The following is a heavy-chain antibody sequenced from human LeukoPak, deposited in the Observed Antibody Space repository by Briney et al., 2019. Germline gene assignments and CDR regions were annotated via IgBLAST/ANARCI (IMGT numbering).Heavy chain of an antibody. D-gene: IGHD3-22*01. Sequence: SETLSLTCTVSGGSISGYYWSWIRQPPGKGLEWIGYIYYSGSTNYNPSLKSRVTISVDTSKNQFSLKLSSVTAADTAVYYCARVASRYYDSSGYYSNWFDPWGQGTLVTVSS. J-gene: IGHJ5*02. CDR2: IYYSGST. CDR1: GGSISGYY. V-gene: IGHV4-59*01. CDR3: ARVASRYYDSSGYYSNWFDP.